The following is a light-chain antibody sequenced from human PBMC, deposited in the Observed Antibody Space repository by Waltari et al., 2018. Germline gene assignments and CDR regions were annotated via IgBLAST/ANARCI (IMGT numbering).Light chain of an antibody. V-gene: IGKV1-9*01. CDR2: AAS. Sequence: IQFTQSPSSLSASVGDRVTITCRASQGIRSYLDWYQQKPEKAPKLLIYAASTLQSGVPSRFSGSGSGTDFTLTISSLQPEDFATYYCQQVNNYPLTFGGGTKVEIK. CDR3: QQVNNYPLT. CDR1: QGIRSY. J-gene: IGKJ4*01.